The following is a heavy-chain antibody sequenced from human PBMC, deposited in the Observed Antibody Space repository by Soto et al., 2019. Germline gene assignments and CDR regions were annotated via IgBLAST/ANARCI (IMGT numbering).Heavy chain of an antibody. D-gene: IGHD2-15*01. CDR1: GYSISSGYY. Sequence: SETLSLTCAVSGYSISSGYYWGWIRQPPGKGLEWIGSIYHSGSTYYNPSLKSRVTISVDTSKNQFSLKLSSVTAADTAVYYCARTVSGNSVGSRYWGQGTLVTVSS. CDR3: ARTVSGNSVGSRY. J-gene: IGHJ4*02. V-gene: IGHV4-38-2*01. CDR2: IYHSGST.